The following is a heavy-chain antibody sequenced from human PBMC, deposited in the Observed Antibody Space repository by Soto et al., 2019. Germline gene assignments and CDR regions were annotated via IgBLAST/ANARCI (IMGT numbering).Heavy chain of an antibody. Sequence: QVRLVQSGADVQRPGASMNISCQASGYQFTGSYLHWVRRASGHGLQRMGMINPDTGSTTYAETFQERVTMTTDKSAGTVFLGLGRLTSDDTATYYCARQYCSGTSCYWYFDFWGQGTFVSVSS. CDR3: ARQYCSGTSCYWYFDF. CDR1: GYQFTGSY. J-gene: IGHJ4*02. D-gene: IGHD2-2*01. CDR2: INPDTGST. V-gene: IGHV1-2*02.